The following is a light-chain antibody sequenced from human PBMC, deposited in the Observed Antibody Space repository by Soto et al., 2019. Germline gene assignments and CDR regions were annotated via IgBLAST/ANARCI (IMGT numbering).Light chain of an antibody. J-gene: IGKJ1*01. CDR1: QSLVFTDGNNY. CDR2: KAS. CDR3: TQGSGWPWT. Sequence: EAVMTQSPLSLHVSLGQPASISCRSSQSLVFTDGNNYLEWLHQRPGQAPRRLIYKASNRDSGVPDRFSGSGSGTDFTLKISRVEAEDVGVYYCTQGSGWPWTFGQGTKVDIK. V-gene: IGKV2-30*01.